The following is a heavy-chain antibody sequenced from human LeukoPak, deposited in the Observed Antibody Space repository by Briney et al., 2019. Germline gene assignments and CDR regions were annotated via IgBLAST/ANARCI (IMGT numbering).Heavy chain of an antibody. CDR3: ARHPGYCSSTNCYFDY. Sequence: ASVKVSCKASGYTFTSYAMHWVRQAPGQRLEWMGWINAGNGNTKYSQKFQGRVTITRDTSASTAYMELSSLRSEDTAVYYCARHPGYCSSTNCYFDYWGQGTLVTVSS. V-gene: IGHV1-3*01. CDR2: INAGNGNT. J-gene: IGHJ4*02. CDR1: GYTFTSYA. D-gene: IGHD2-2*01.